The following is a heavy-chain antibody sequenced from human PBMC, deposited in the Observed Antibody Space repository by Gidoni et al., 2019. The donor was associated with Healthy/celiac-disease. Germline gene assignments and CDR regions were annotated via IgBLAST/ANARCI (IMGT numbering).Heavy chain of an antibody. V-gene: IGHV3-72*01. CDR3: RRVCYGGDLDY. CDR2: TRNKANSYAT. D-gene: IGHD2-8*01. CDR1: GFTFSDHY. J-gene: IGHJ4*01. Sequence: EVQLLEYGGGLVQPGVSLRLSSAASGFTFSDHYMDLVRRSPGKGLGWVGRTRNKANSYATEYAASVKGRFNISRDDSQKPRDQKMNSLKTEDRAGYYCRRVCYGGDLDYWGHGPLVTVS.